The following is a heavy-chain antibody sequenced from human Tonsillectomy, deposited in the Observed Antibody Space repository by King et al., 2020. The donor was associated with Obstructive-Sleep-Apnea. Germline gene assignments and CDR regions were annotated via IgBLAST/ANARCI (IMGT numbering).Heavy chain of an antibody. Sequence: VQLVESGGGLVQPGGSLRLSCAASGFSFRSYAMSWVRQAPGKGLEWVADISGSGDSTSYAASVKGRFTISRDNSKNTLYLQMNSLRAEDTAVYYCAKELLFRVYVMDVWGQGTTVTVSS. CDR1: GFSFRSYA. V-gene: IGHV3-23*04. CDR3: AKELLFRVYVMDV. J-gene: IGHJ6*02. D-gene: IGHD3-10*01. CDR2: ISGSGDST.